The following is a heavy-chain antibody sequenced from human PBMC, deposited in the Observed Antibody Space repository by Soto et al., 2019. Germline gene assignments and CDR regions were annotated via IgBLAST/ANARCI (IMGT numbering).Heavy chain of an antibody. CDR1: GFTFDYYW. J-gene: IGHJ3*01. V-gene: IGHV3-74*01. CDR3: ARGDRGGFDL. Sequence: EVQLVESGGGLVQPGESLRLSCAASGFTFDYYWMHWVRQAPGKGLVWVSRVHSGGTTTTYADSVKGRFTISRDHARNTVSLPRSSLRAEDTAIYYCARGDRGGFDLWGHGTMVTVSS. CDR2: VHSGGTTT. D-gene: IGHD3-10*01.